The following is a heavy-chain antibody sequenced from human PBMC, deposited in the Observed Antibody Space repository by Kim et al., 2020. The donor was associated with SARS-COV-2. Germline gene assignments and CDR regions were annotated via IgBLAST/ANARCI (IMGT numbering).Heavy chain of an antibody. CDR3: ARTRRRQGATIGAAIDY. J-gene: IGHJ4*02. D-gene: IGHD5-12*01. Sequence: SETLSLTCTVSGGSISSSSYYWGWMRQPPGKGLEWIGSIYYSGSTYYNPSLKSRVTISVDTSKNQFSLKLSSVTAADTAVYYCARTRRRQGATIGAAIDYWGQGTLVTVSS. CDR2: IYYSGST. CDR1: GGSISSSSYY. V-gene: IGHV4-39*01.